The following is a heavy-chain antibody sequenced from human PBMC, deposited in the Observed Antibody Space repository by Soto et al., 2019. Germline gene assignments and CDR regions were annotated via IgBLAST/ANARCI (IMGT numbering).Heavy chain of an antibody. Sequence: ASVKVSCKASGYTFTSNSIGWVRQAPGQGLEWMGWINVYNGNTKYAQQLQGRVTLTTDTSTSTAYMDLRSLRSDDTAVYYCARISSESIGGLVEYWGQGTLVTVYS. CDR2: INVYNGNT. CDR3: ARISSESIGGLVEY. D-gene: IGHD3-22*01. J-gene: IGHJ4*02. CDR1: GYTFTSNS. V-gene: IGHV1-18*04.